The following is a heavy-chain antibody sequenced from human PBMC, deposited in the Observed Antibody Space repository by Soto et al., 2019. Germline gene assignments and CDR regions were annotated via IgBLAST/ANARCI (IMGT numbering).Heavy chain of an antibody. Sequence: ASXTLSLTCTVSGGSISSYYWSWIRQPPVKGLEWFGYIYYSGSTYYNPSLKSRVTISVDKSKSQLFLKLSSVTAPDTAVYYCARQIYDSSGYYYAYWGQGTLVTVSS. V-gene: IGHV4-59*08. CDR3: ARQIYDSSGYYYAY. CDR2: IYYSGST. CDR1: GGSISSYY. D-gene: IGHD3-22*01. J-gene: IGHJ4*02.